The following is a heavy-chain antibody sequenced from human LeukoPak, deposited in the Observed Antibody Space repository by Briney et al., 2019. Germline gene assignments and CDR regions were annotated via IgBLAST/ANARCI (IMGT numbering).Heavy chain of an antibody. Sequence: SETLSLTCTVSGGSISSSSYYWGWIRQPPGKGLEWIGSIYYSGSTYYNPSLKSRVTISVDTSKNQFSLELSSVTAADTAVYYCARVIAVAGPYYFDYWGQGTLVTVSS. CDR1: GGSISSSSYY. D-gene: IGHD6-19*01. J-gene: IGHJ4*02. V-gene: IGHV4-39*01. CDR3: ARVIAVAGPYYFDY. CDR2: IYYSGST.